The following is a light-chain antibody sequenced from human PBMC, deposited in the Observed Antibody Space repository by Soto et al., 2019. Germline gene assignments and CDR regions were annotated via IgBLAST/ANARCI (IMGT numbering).Light chain of an antibody. CDR3: CLYVGGRTYV. V-gene: IGLV2-23*01. Sequence: QSFLTQPASVSGSAGQSITISCTGTVGLVSWYQQHPGKVPKLIIYDDTKRPSGVSSRFSGSKSGNTASLTISGLQTEDEADYYCCLYVGGRTYVFGTGTKVTVL. CDR2: DDT. J-gene: IGLJ1*01. CDR1: VGL.